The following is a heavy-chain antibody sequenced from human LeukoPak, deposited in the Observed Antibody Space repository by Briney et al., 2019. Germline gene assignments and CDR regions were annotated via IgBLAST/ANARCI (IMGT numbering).Heavy chain of an antibody. J-gene: IGHJ6*02. CDR1: GFTFSGYE. Sequence: GGSLRLSCAASGFTFSGYEMNWVRQAPGKWLEWVPYISSGASTIYYADSVKGQFTISRDNAKSSLYPQMNSLRAEDTAVYYCARGGYSSSFSYYYSMDVWGQGTTVTVSS. CDR2: ISSGASTI. CDR3: ARGGYSSSFSYYYSMDV. D-gene: IGHD6-13*01. V-gene: IGHV3-48*03.